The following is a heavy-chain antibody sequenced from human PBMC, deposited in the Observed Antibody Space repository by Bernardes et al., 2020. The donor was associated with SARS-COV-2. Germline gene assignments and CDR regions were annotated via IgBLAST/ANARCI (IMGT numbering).Heavy chain of an antibody. CDR3: ARGFGQLTP. CDR1: GGSISRSTYS. J-gene: IGHJ5*02. Sequence: SETLSLTCTVSGGSISRSTYSWSWIRQPPGKGLEWVGSFYYTGTAYYNPSLKSPVIVSVDTSKDQFSLRLSSVIAADTAVYYCARGFGQLTPWGQGTLVTVSS. D-gene: IGHD3-10*01. CDR2: FYYTGTA. V-gene: IGHV4-39*01.